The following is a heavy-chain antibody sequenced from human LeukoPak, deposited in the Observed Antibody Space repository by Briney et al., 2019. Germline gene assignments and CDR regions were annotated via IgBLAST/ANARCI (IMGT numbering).Heavy chain of an antibody. D-gene: IGHD3-10*01. CDR3: ERGAYGSGSYYNYYGMDV. Sequence: GESLKISCKGSGYSFATRWVAWVRQMPGKGLEFMGIIYPDDSDARYSPSFQCQVTISADKSIRTAYLQWSSLKTSDTAMYFCERGAYGSGSYYNYYGMDVWGQGTTVTVSS. CDR2: IYPDDSDA. CDR1: GYSFATRW. J-gene: IGHJ6*02. V-gene: IGHV5-51*01.